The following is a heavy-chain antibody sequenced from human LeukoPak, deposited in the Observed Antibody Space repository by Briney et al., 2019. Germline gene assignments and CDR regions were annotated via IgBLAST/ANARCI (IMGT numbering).Heavy chain of an antibody. CDR3: ARRITIFGVVIIRRGDYYFDY. CDR2: IYNSGST. D-gene: IGHD3-3*01. Sequence: SETLSLTCTVSSDSISGYYWSWIRQPPGKGLEWIGYIYNSGSTKYNPSLKSRVTTSLDTSKNQFSLKLGSVTAADTAVYYCARRITIFGVVIIRRGDYYFDYWGQGTLVTVSS. V-gene: IGHV4-59*01. CDR1: SDSISGYY. J-gene: IGHJ4*02.